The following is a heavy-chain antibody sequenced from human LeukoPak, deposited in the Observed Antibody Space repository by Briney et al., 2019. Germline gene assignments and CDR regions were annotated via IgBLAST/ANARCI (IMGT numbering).Heavy chain of an antibody. CDR1: GFTFTSAW. D-gene: IGHD3-9*01. V-gene: IGHV3-15*07. CDR3: STLTSRYLPDS. J-gene: IGHJ4*02. CDR2: IKSKADGETT. Sequence: PGGSLRLSCGASGFTFTSAWMNWVRQAPGKGLEWVGRIKSKADGETTDYAAPVKGRFTFSRDDSKNMLYLLMNGLKSEDTAVYYCSTLTSRYLPDSWGQGTLVTVSS.